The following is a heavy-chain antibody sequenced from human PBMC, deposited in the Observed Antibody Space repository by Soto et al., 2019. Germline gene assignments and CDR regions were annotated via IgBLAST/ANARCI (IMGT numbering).Heavy chain of an antibody. V-gene: IGHV4-34*01. Sequence: SETLSLTCAVYGGSFSGYYWSWIRQPPGKGLEWIGEINHSGSTNYNPSLKSRVTISVDTSKNQFSLKLSSMTAADTAVYYCARGRVRLVPIAAAAPGEFDYWGQGTLVTVS. CDR2: INHSGST. CDR1: GGSFSGYY. CDR3: ARGRVRLVPIAAAAPGEFDY. D-gene: IGHD6-13*01. J-gene: IGHJ4*02.